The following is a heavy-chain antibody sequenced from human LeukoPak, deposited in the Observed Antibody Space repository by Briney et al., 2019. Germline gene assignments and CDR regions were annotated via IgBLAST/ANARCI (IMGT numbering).Heavy chain of an antibody. CDR2: ISAYNGNT. Sequence: ASVKVSCKASGYTFTSYGISWVRQAPGQGLEWMGWISAYNGNTNYVQKLQGRVTMTTDTSTSTAYMELRSLRSDDTAVYYCARDRGELAAAGLDYWGQGTLVTVSS. J-gene: IGHJ4*02. CDR1: GYTFTSYG. D-gene: IGHD6-13*01. V-gene: IGHV1-18*01. CDR3: ARDRGELAAAGLDY.